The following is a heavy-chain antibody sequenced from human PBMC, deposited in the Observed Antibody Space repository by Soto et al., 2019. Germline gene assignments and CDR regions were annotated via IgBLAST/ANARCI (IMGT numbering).Heavy chain of an antibody. V-gene: IGHV3-30*18. CDR2: ISYDGSNK. Sequence: QVQLVESGGGLVQPGRSLRLSCAASGFTFSSYGMHWVRQAPGKGLEWVAVISYDGSNKYYADSVKGRFTISRDNSKNTLYLQMNSLRAEDTAVYYCAKTLLGVVTGLDYWGQGTLVTVSS. CDR3: AKTLLGVVTGLDY. CDR1: GFTFSSYG. J-gene: IGHJ4*02. D-gene: IGHD2-15*01.